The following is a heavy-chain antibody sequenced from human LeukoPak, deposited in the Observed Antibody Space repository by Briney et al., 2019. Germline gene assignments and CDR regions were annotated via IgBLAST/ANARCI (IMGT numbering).Heavy chain of an antibody. J-gene: IGHJ4*02. Sequence: ASVKVSCKASGYTLTAYYMHWVRQAPGQGLEWMGWINPNSGGTNYAQKFQGRVTMTRDTSINTAYMELSRLRSDDTAVYYCARVMIAVADFDYWGQGTLVTVSS. V-gene: IGHV1-2*02. D-gene: IGHD6-19*01. CDR1: GYTLTAYY. CDR3: ARVMIAVADFDY. CDR2: INPNSGGT.